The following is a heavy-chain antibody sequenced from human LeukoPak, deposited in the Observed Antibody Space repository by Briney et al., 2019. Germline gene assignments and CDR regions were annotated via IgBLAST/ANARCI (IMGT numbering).Heavy chain of an antibody. CDR1: GFTFTSYA. Sequence: GGSLRLSCAASGFTFTSYAMSWARQAPGKGLEWVSGVGGSGNSTYYADSVKGRFTISRDNSKNTLYLQMNSLRAEDTAVYYCAKDGYSGYDTPYYFDYWGQGTLVTVSS. CDR2: VGGSGNST. J-gene: IGHJ4*02. V-gene: IGHV3-23*01. D-gene: IGHD5-12*01. CDR3: AKDGYSGYDTPYYFDY.